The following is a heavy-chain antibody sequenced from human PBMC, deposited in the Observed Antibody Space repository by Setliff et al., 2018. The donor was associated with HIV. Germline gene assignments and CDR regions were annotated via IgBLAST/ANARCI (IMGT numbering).Heavy chain of an antibody. J-gene: IGHJ4*02. CDR3: ATDRGTY. D-gene: IGHD1-7*01. CDR1: GFTFSSYW. CDR2: IKQDGSEK. Sequence: PGGSLRLSCEASGFTFSSYWMSWVRQAPGKGLEWVANIKQDGSEKYYVDSVKGRFTISRDNAKNSLYLQMNSLRAEDTAVYYCATDRGTYWGQGTLVTVSS. V-gene: IGHV3-7*03.